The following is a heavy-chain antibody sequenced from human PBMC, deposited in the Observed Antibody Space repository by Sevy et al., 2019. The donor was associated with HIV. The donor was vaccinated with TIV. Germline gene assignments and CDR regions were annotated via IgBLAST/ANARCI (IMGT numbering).Heavy chain of an antibody. V-gene: IGHV3-30*03. CDR1: AFTFSTYA. Sequence: GGSLRLSCAASAFTFSTYAMHWVRQAPGKGLEWVAVITYDGSDKYYADSVKGRVTISRDDSKSSLYLQMNTLRAEDTAVYYCARDAGYSVNWYPRFDPWGQGTLVTVSS. D-gene: IGHD6-13*01. J-gene: IGHJ5*02. CDR2: ITYDGSDK. CDR3: ARDAGYSVNWYPRFDP.